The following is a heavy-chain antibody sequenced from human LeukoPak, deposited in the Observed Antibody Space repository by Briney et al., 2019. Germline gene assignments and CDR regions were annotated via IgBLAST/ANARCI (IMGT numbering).Heavy chain of an antibody. CDR1: GFTFSNSW. Sequence: GGSLRLSCAASGFTFSNSWMSWVRQAPGKGLEWVANIKVDGSEKYYVDSVKGRFTISRDNAKNSLYLQMNSLRAEDTAVYYCARAYSSPNWFDPWDQGTLVAVSS. D-gene: IGHD6-13*01. CDR3: ARAYSSPNWFDP. J-gene: IGHJ5*02. CDR2: IKVDGSEK. V-gene: IGHV3-7*04.